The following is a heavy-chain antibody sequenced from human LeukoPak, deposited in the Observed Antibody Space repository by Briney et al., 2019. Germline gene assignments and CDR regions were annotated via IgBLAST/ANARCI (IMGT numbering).Heavy chain of an antibody. CDR1: GFTFSSYS. J-gene: IGHJ4*02. D-gene: IGHD2-15*01. CDR2: ISSSSSYI. Sequence: GGSLRLSCAASGFTFSSYSMNWVRQAPGKGLEWVSSISSSSSYIYYADSVKARFNISRDISKNTLFLLMNSLTVEDTAIYYCARVAYTSSWGERYYFDYWGQGTLVTVSS. CDR3: ARVAYTSSWGERYYFDY. V-gene: IGHV3-21*01.